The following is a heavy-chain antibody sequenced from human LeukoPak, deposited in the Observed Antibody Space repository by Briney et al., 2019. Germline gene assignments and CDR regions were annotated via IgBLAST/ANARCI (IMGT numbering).Heavy chain of an antibody. CDR3: ARSYGSRGYYYYGMDV. CDR1: GGSFSAYY. J-gene: IGHJ6*02. V-gene: IGHV4-34*01. Sequence: KSSETLSLTCGVYGGSFSAYYWSWTRQPPEKGLEWIGEINHSGGTNYNPSLKSRVTISVDTSKNQFSLKLSSVTAADTAVHYCARSYGSRGYYYYGMDVWGQGTTVTVSS. CDR2: INHSGGT. D-gene: IGHD3-22*01.